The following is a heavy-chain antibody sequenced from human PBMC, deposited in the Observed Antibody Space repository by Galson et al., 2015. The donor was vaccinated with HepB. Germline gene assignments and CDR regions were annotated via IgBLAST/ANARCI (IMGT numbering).Heavy chain of an antibody. CDR2: INPSGGST. D-gene: IGHD7-27*01. CDR1: GYTFTTYY. CDR3: TRARGLGIGDAFDI. J-gene: IGHJ3*02. Sequence: SVKVSCKASGYTFTTYYIHWVRQAPGQGLEWMGIINPSGGSTSYAQKFQGRVTMTRDTSTSTVYMELSSLRSEDTAVYYCTRARGLGIGDAFDIWGQGTIVTVSS. V-gene: IGHV1-46*01.